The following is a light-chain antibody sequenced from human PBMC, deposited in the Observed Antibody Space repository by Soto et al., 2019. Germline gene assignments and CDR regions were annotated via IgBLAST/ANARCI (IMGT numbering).Light chain of an antibody. Sequence: QLVLTQSPSASASLGASVKLTCTLSSGHSSYAIAWHQQQPEKGPRYLMKLNSDGSHSKGDGIPDRFSGSSSGDERYLTISSLQSEDEADYYCQTWGTGPVVFGGGTKVTVL. CDR1: SGHSSYA. J-gene: IGLJ2*01. CDR3: QTWGTGPVV. CDR2: LNSDGSH. V-gene: IGLV4-69*01.